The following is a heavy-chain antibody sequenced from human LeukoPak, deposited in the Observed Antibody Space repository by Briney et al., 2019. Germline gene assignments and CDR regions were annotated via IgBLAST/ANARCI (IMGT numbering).Heavy chain of an antibody. J-gene: IGHJ4*02. CDR3: AREKYYYDSSGYYLFDY. Sequence: KTSETLSLTCAVSGGSISSNNWWSWVRQPPGKGLEWIGEIHHSGSTNYNPSLKSRVTISVDKSKNQFSLKLSSVTAADTAVYYCAREKYYYDSSGYYLFDYWGQGTLVTVSS. V-gene: IGHV4-4*02. CDR2: IHHSGST. CDR1: GGSISSNNW. D-gene: IGHD3-22*01.